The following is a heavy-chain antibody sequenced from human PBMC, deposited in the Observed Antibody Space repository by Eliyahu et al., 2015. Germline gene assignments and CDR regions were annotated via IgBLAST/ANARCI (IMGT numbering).Heavy chain of an antibody. V-gene: IGHV1-69*01. CDR3: ARVHHYYGSGSYGY. CDR1: GXTFSSYA. J-gene: IGHJ4*02. Sequence: QVQLVQSGAEVKKPGSSVKVSXKXSGXTFSSYAISWVRPAPGQGLEVMGGXIPIFGTANYAQKFQGRVTITADESTSTAYMELSSLRSEDTAVYYCARVHHYYGSGSYGYWGQGTLVTVSS. D-gene: IGHD3-10*01. CDR2: XIPIFGTA.